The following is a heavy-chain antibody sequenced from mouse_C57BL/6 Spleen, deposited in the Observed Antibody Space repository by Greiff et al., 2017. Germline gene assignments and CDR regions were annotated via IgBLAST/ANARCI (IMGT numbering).Heavy chain of an antibody. Sequence: EVMLVESGGGLVKPGGSLKLSCAASGFTFSSYAMSWVRQTPEKRLEWVATISDGGSYTYYPDNVKGRFTISRDNAKNNLYLQMSHLKSEDTAMYYCARDDGYDGIFDYFDYWGQGTTLTVSS. CDR3: ARDDGYDGIFDYFDY. CDR2: ISDGGSYT. J-gene: IGHJ2*01. D-gene: IGHD2-2*01. V-gene: IGHV5-4*01. CDR1: GFTFSSYA.